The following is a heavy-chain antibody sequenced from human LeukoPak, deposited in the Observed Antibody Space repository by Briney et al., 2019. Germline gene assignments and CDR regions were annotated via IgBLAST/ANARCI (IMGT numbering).Heavy chain of an antibody. J-gene: IGHJ6*03. CDR3: ARHFRMVRAPMDV. V-gene: IGHV4-39*01. CDR1: GGSISSSSYY. D-gene: IGHD3-10*01. Sequence: SETLSLTCTVSGGSISSSSYYWGWIRQPPGKGLEWIGSIYYSGSTYYNPSLKSRVTISVDTSKNQFSLKLSSVTAADTAVYYCARHFRMVRAPMDVWGKGTTVTISS. CDR2: IYYSGST.